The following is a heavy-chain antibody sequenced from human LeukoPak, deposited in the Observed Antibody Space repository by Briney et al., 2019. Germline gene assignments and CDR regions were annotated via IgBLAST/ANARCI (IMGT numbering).Heavy chain of an antibody. CDR3: AKIPYYDFWSGYYYFDY. Sequence: PGGPLRLSCAASGFTFTNYAMSWVRQAPGKGLEWVSAISAAGGSKYYADCVKGRFTVSRDNFKSTLYLQMTSLRAEDTAVYYCAKIPYYDFWSGYYYFDYWGPGTLVTVSS. CDR2: ISAAGGSK. CDR1: GFTFTNYA. V-gene: IGHV3-23*01. J-gene: IGHJ4*02. D-gene: IGHD3-3*01.